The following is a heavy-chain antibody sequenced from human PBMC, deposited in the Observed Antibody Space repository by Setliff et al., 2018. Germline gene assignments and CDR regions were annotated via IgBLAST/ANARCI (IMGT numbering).Heavy chain of an antibody. CDR2: IYPGDSDT. V-gene: IGHV5-51*01. J-gene: IGHJ6*02. CDR1: GYSFTSYW. D-gene: IGHD3-9*01. CDR3: ARQAYYDILTEDYYYYYGMDV. Sequence: GESLKISCKGSGYSFTSYWIGWVRQMPGKGLEWMGIIYPGDSDTRYSPSLQGQVTISADKSISTAYLQWSSLKASDTAMYYCARQAYYDILTEDYYYYYGMDVWGQGTTVTVSS.